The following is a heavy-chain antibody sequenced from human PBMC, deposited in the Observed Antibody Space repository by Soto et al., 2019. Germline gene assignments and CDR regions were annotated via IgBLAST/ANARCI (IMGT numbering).Heavy chain of an antibody. CDR3: AKSSGYDFFYYGMEI. CDR2: IYARGVT. J-gene: IGHJ6*01. Sequence: PSETLSLTCTISVGSLNSSYWSCIRQSPGKWLEWIGRIYARGVTNYNPSLKSRVTMSGDPSRNQFSLRLTSVTVADTAVYYCAKSSGYDFFYYGMEIWGRGTTVSVS. V-gene: IGHV4-4*07. CDR1: VGSLNSSY. D-gene: IGHD5-18*01.